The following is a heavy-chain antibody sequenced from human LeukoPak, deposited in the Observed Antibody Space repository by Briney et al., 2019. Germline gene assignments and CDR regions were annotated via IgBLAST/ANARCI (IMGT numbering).Heavy chain of an antibody. J-gene: IGHJ4*02. D-gene: IGHD3-9*01. Sequence: PGGSLRLSCAASGFTFDDYAMHWVRQAPGKGLEWVSAISWNSGSIGYADSVKGRFTISRDNAKNSLYLQMNSLRAEDTALYYCAKSLSLRYFDSSIDYWGQGTLVTVSS. CDR3: AKSLSLRYFDSSIDY. CDR1: GFTFDDYA. V-gene: IGHV3-9*01. CDR2: ISWNSGSI.